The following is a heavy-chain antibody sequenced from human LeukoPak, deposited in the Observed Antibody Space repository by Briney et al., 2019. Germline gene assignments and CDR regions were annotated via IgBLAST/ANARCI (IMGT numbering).Heavy chain of an antibody. CDR1: GGSISSYY. J-gene: IGHJ3*02. CDR2: IYYSGST. V-gene: IGHV4-59*01. D-gene: IGHD3-16*02. Sequence: SETLSLTCTVSGGSISSYYWSWIRQPPGKGLEWIAYIYYSGSTNYNPSLRSRVTISVDTSKNQFSLKLSSVTAADTAVYYCASPLSGWAFDIWGQGTMVTVSS. CDR3: ASPLSGWAFDI.